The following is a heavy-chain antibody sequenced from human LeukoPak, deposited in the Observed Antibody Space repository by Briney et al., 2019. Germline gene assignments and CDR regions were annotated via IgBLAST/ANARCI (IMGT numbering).Heavy chain of an antibody. J-gene: IGHJ4*02. CDR1: GVSFSGYY. CDR3: ARVDTAMVY. D-gene: IGHD5-18*01. V-gene: IGHV4-34*01. CDR2: INHSGST. Sequence: SETLSLTCAVYGVSFSGYYWSWIRQPPGKGLEWIGEINHSGSTNYNPSLKSRVTISVDTSKNQFSPKLSSVTAADTAVYYCARVDTAMVYWGQGTLVTVSS.